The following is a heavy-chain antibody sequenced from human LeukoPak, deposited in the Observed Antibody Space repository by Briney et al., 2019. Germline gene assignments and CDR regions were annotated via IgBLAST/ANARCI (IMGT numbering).Heavy chain of an antibody. J-gene: IGHJ2*01. Sequence: SETLSLTCTVSGGSISSGGYYWSWIRQHPGKGLEWIGYIYYSGSTYYNPSLKCRVTISVDTSKNQFSLKLSSVTAADTAVYYCARARGGSSSWYGWYFDLWGRGTLVTVSS. CDR1: GGSISSGGYY. D-gene: IGHD6-13*01. V-gene: IGHV4-31*03. CDR2: IYYSGST. CDR3: ARARGGSSSWYGWYFDL.